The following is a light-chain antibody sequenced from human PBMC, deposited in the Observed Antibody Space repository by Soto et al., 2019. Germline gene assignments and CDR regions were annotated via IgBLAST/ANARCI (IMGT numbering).Light chain of an antibody. CDR1: SSNIGAGYE. V-gene: IGLV1-40*01. J-gene: IGLJ1*01. CDR3: QSYDISLSGYV. Sequence: QSVLTQPPSVSGAPGQRVTISCTGSSSNIGAGYEVHWYQQLPGTAPKLLIHGNSNRPSGVPDRFSGSNSGTSASLAITGLHAEDEADYYCQSYDISLSGYVFGTGTKVTVL. CDR2: GNS.